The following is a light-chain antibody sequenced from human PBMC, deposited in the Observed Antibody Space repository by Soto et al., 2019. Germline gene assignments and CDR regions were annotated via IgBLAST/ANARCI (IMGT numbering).Light chain of an antibody. CDR2: DVN. J-gene: IGLJ2*01. V-gene: IGLV2-11*01. CDR3: CSYAGSYTL. Sequence: QSVLPQPRSVSGSPGQSVTISCTGTSSDVGGYNFVSWYQQHPGKAPKLIIYDVNQRPSGVPDRFSASKSGNTASLTISGLQAEDEADYYCCSYAGSYTLFGGGTKLTVL. CDR1: SSDVGGYNF.